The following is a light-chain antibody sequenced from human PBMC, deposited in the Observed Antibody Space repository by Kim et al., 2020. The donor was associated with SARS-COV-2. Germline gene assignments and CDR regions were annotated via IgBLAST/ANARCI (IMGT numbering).Light chain of an antibody. CDR1: SGSIASYY. Sequence: KTVTITCPRSSGSIASYYVQWYQQRPGSIPTTVIFEDNQRPSGVPDRFSGSIDSSSNSASLTISGLKTEDEADYYCQSYDSSVDVVFGGGTQLTVL. J-gene: IGLJ2*01. V-gene: IGLV6-57*01. CDR2: EDN. CDR3: QSYDSSVDVV.